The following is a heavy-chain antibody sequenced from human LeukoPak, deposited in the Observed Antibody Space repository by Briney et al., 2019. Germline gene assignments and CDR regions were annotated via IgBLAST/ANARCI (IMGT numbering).Heavy chain of an antibody. CDR1: GGTFSSYA. Sequence: SVKVSCKASGGTFSSYAISWVRQAPGQGLEWMGGIIPIFGTANYAQKFQGRVTITTDESTSTAYMELSSLRSEDTAVYYCARAKYYYDSSGYYQLDYWGQGTLVTVSS. CDR2: IIPIFGTA. CDR3: ARAKYYYDSSGYYQLDY. D-gene: IGHD3-22*01. J-gene: IGHJ4*02. V-gene: IGHV1-69*05.